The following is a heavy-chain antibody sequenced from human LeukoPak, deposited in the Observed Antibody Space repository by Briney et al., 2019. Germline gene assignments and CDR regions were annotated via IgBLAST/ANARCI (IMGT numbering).Heavy chain of an antibody. D-gene: IGHD2-15*01. CDR1: GFTFSSYA. CDR2: ISYSGGST. CDR3: AKGTTASCYSPADY. V-gene: IGHV3-23*01. Sequence: PGGSLRLSCAASGFTFSSYAMSWVRQAPGKGLEWVSVISYSGGSTFYADSVKGRFTISRDNSKNTLYLQMNSLRAEDTAVYYCAKGTTASCYSPADYWGQGTLVTVSS. J-gene: IGHJ4*02.